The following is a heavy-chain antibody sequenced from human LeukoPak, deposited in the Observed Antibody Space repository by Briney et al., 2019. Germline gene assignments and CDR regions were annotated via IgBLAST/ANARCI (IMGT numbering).Heavy chain of an antibody. J-gene: IGHJ6*04. CDR2: ISSSDSTI. D-gene: IGHD3-10*02. CDR3: AELGITMIGGV. Sequence: GGSLRLSCAASGFTFSSYEMNWVRQAPGKGLEWVSYISSSDSTIYYADSVKGRFTISRDNAKNSLYLQMNSLRAEDTAVYYCAELGITMIGGVWGKGTTVTISS. CDR1: GFTFSSYE. V-gene: IGHV3-48*03.